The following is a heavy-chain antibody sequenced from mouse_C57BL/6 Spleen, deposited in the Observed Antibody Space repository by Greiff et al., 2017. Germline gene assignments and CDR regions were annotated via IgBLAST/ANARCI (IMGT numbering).Heavy chain of an antibody. J-gene: IGHJ2*01. CDR3: ARSYYYYGSGDY. Sequence: QVQLQQSGPELVKPGASVQISCKASGYAFSRSWMNWVKQRPGKGLEWIGRIYPGDGDTNYNGKFKGKATLTAAKTSSTAYMQLSSLPAEDSAVYFCARSYYYYGSGDYWGQGTTLTVSS. D-gene: IGHD1-1*01. V-gene: IGHV1-82*01. CDR2: IYPGDGDT. CDR1: GYAFSRSW.